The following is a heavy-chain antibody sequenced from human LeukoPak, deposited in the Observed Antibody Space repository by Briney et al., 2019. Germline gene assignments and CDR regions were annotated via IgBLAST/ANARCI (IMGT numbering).Heavy chain of an antibody. Sequence: PSETLSLTCTVSGGSISSSSYYWSWIRQPPGKGLEWIGYIYYSGSTNCNPSVKSRVAMSVDTSKKRFSLKLSSLTAADTAVYYCARGGTAVIAPYAFDIWGQGTMVTVSS. CDR3: ARGGTAVIAPYAFDI. D-gene: IGHD4-23*01. J-gene: IGHJ3*02. CDR2: IYYSGST. V-gene: IGHV4-61*01. CDR1: GGSISSSSYY.